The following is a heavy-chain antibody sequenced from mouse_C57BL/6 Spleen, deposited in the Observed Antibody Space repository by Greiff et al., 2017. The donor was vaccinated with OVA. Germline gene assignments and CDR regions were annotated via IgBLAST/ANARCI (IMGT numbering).Heavy chain of an antibody. CDR1: GYTFTSYW. D-gene: IGHD1-1*01. V-gene: IGHV1-64*01. CDR2: IHPNSGST. Sequence: QVQLQQPGAELVKPGASVKLSCKASGYTFTSYWMHWVKQRPGQGLEWIGMIHPNSGSTNYNEKFKSKATLTVDKSSSTAYMQLSSLTSEDSAVYDCARSPYYYGSSYPFDYWGQGTTLTVSS. CDR3: ARSPYYYGSSYPFDY. J-gene: IGHJ2*01.